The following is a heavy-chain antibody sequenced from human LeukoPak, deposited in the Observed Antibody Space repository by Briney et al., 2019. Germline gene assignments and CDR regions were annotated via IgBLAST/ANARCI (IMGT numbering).Heavy chain of an antibody. V-gene: IGHV1-18*01. CDR1: GYTFTSYG. D-gene: IGHD3-16*01. J-gene: IGHJ6*03. CDR2: ISAYNGNT. CDR3: ARDVWAGTYYYYYYMDV. Sequence: ASVKVSCKASGYTFTSYGISWVRQAPGQGLEWMGWISAYNGNTNYAQKPQGRVTMTTDTSTSTAYMELRSLRSDDTAVYYCARDVWAGTYYYYYYMDVWGKGTTVTVSS.